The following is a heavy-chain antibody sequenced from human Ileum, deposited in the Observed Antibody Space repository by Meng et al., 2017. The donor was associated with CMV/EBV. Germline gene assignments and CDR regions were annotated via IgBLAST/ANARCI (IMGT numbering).Heavy chain of an antibody. D-gene: IGHD1-26*01. CDR1: GFRFDDYT. Sequence: SCAASGFRFDDYTMDWVRQSQGKGRECVSIISWDGISTYYADSVKGRFTISRDNSKNFLYLQMNSLTAKDTALYYCVKDSGSYYFDYWGQGTLVTVSS. CDR2: ISWDGIST. V-gene: IGHV3-43*01. CDR3: VKDSGSYYFDY. J-gene: IGHJ4*02.